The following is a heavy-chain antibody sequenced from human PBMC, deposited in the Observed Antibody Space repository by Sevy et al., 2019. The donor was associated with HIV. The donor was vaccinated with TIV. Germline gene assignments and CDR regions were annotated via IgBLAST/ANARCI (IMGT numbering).Heavy chain of an antibody. D-gene: IGHD4-17*01. Sequence: ASVKVSCKVSGYTLTELSMHWVRQAPGKGLEWMGGFDPEDGETIYAQNFQGRVTMTEDTSTDTAYMELSSLRSEDTAVYYCATDPHRYDYGDYRGRSDAFDIWGQGTMVTVSS. CDR2: FDPEDGET. J-gene: IGHJ3*02. CDR1: GYTLTELS. V-gene: IGHV1-24*01. CDR3: ATDPHRYDYGDYRGRSDAFDI.